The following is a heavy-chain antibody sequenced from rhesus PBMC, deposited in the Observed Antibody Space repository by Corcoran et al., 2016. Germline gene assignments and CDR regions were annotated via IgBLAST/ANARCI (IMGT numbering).Heavy chain of an antibody. CDR1: GGSVSSSNW. CDR3: ARVPGYFEF. J-gene: IGHJ1*01. V-gene: IGHV4-65*01. Sequence: QVQLQESGPGLVKPSETLSLTCAVSGGSVSSSNWWRWIRQPPGKGLDWIGYISGSSGSTYYNPSLKGRVTISTDTSKIQVSLKLSSVTAADTAVYYCARVPGYFEFWGQGALVTVSS. CDR2: ISGSSGST.